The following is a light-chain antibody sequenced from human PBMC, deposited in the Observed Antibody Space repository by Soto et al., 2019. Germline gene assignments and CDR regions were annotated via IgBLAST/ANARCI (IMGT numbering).Light chain of an antibody. CDR2: DVS. CDR1: SSDVGGYNY. Sequence: QSALTQPRSVSGSPGQSVTISCTGTSSDVGGYNYVSWYQQHPGKAPKLMIYDVSKRPSGVPDRFSGSKSGNTASLTISGLQAEDEADYYCGTWDSRLSGGVFGGGTKVTVL. V-gene: IGLV2-11*01. J-gene: IGLJ2*01. CDR3: GTWDSRLSGGV.